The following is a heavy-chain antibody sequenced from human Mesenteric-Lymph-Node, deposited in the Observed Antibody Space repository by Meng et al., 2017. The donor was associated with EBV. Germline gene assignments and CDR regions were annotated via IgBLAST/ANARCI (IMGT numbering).Heavy chain of an antibody. Sequence: QGPLKGSGPGLVKPSGTLSLTCAVSGGSISSSNWWSWVRQPPGKGLEWIGEIYHSGSTNYNPSLKSRVTISVDKSKNQFSLKLSSVTAADTAVYYCARVNDSSGYLDYWGQGTLVTVSS. J-gene: IGHJ4*02. CDR3: ARVNDSSGYLDY. CDR2: IYHSGST. D-gene: IGHD3-22*01. CDR1: GGSISSSNW. V-gene: IGHV4-4*02.